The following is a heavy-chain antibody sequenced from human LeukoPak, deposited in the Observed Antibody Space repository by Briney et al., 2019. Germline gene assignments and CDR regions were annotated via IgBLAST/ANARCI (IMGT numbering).Heavy chain of an antibody. Sequence: GGSLRLSCAASGFTLSNYAMSWVRQAPGKGLEWVSAIGSSGVNTYYADSVKGRFTISRDSSKNTLYLQMNSLRAEDTAVYYCAKDLGYYGSGSYYNQWLFDYWGQGTLVTVSS. D-gene: IGHD3-10*01. V-gene: IGHV3-23*01. CDR2: IGSSGVNT. CDR1: GFTLSNYA. CDR3: AKDLGYYGSGSYYNQWLFDY. J-gene: IGHJ4*02.